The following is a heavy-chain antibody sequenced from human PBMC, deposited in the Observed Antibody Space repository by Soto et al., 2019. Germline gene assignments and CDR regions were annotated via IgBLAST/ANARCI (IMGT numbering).Heavy chain of an antibody. V-gene: IGHV4-34*01. CDR2: INHSGST. CDR1: GGSFSGYY. J-gene: IGHJ6*02. Sequence: QVQLQQWGAGLLKPSETLSLTCAVYGGSFSGYYWSWIRQPPGKGLEWIGEINHSGSTYYNPSLKSRVTISVDRAKNQFSLKLSSVTAADTAVYYCSRGGDYHYYYGMDVWGQGTTVTVSS. CDR3: SRGGDYHYYYGMDV. D-gene: IGHD4-17*01.